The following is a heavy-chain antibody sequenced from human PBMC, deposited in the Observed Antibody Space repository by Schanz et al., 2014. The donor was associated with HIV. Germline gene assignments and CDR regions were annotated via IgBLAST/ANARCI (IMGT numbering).Heavy chain of an antibody. CDR3: AKASESIFGVEGLDF. CDR1: GFTFSSYA. Sequence: QVQLVESGGALVQPGRSVRLSCAASGFTFSSYAMHWVRQAPGKGLEWVAIISSDGSYKYYADSVKGRFTISRDNSKNTLYLQMNSLRSEDTAVYYCAKASESIFGVEGLDFWGQGTLVIVSS. J-gene: IGHJ4*02. CDR2: ISSDGSYK. V-gene: IGHV3-30*04. D-gene: IGHD3-3*01.